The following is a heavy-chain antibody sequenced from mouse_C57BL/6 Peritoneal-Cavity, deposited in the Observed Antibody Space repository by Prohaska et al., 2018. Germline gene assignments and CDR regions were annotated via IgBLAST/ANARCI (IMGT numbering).Heavy chain of an antibody. V-gene: IGHV12-3*01. D-gene: IGHD3-1*01. J-gene: IGHJ1*03. CDR3: AGERSGYWYFDV. CDR2: ITHSGET. Sequence: QMQLQESGPGLVKPSQSLFLTCSITGFPITSGYYWIWIRQSPGKPLEWMGYITHSGETFYNPSLQSPISSTRETSKNQFFLQLNSVTTEDTAMYYCAGERSGYWYFDVWGTGTTVTVSS. CDR1: GFPITSGYY.